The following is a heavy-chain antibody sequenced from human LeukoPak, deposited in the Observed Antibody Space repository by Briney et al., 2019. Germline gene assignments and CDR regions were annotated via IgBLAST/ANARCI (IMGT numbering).Heavy chain of an antibody. CDR3: ARAYDFWSGPDEY. V-gene: IGHV1-46*01. J-gene: IGHJ4*02. D-gene: IGHD3-3*01. Sequence: ASVKVSCKAHGYTFTTLYLHWVRQASGQGLEWMGIINPIGGSTTYAERFEGRVTMTRDMSTSTVYMELSSLRSEDTAVYYCARAYDFWSGPDEYWGQGTLVTVSS. CDR2: INPIGGST. CDR1: GYTFTTLY.